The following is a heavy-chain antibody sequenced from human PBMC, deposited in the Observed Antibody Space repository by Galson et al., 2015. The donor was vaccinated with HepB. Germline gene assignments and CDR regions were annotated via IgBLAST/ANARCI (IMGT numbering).Heavy chain of an antibody. V-gene: IGHV3-49*03. D-gene: IGHD3-16*01. CDR1: GFTFGDYA. CDR3: TRDSPGYYDYVWGSYGGAFDI. Sequence: SLRLSCAASGFTFGDYAMSWFRQAPGKGLEWVGFIRSKAYGGTTEYAASVKGRFTISRDDSKSIAYLQMNSLKTEDTAVYYCTRDSPGYYDYVWGSYGGAFDIWGQGTMATVSS. CDR2: IRSKAYGGTT. J-gene: IGHJ3*02.